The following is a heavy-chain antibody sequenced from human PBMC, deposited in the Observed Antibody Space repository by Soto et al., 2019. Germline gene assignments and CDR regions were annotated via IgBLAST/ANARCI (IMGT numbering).Heavy chain of an antibody. CDR2: IGTAGDT. CDR1: GFTFSSYD. Sequence: PGGSLRLSCAASGFTFSSYDMHWVRQATGKGLEWVSAIGTAGDTYYPGSVKGRFTISRENAKNSLYLQMNSLRAGDTAVYYCARGQPAAMGKIADDAFDIWGQGTMVTVSS. V-gene: IGHV3-13*01. J-gene: IGHJ3*02. D-gene: IGHD2-2*01. CDR3: ARGQPAAMGKIADDAFDI.